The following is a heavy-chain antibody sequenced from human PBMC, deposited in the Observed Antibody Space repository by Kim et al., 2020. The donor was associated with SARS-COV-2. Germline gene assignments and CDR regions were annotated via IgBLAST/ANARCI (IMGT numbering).Heavy chain of an antibody. V-gene: IGHV3-23*01. J-gene: IGHJ4*02. CDR2: ISGSGGST. CDR3: AKDRDSYSSVLWDY. D-gene: IGHD6-19*01. Sequence: GGSLRLSCAASGFTFSSYAMSWVRQAPGKGLEWVSAISGSGGSTYYADSVKGRFTISRDNSKNTLYLQMNSLRAEDTGVYYCAKDRDSYSSVLWDYWGQGTLVTVSS. CDR1: GFTFSSYA.